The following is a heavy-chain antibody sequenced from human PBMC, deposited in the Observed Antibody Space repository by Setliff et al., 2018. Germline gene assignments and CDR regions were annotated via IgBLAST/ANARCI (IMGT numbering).Heavy chain of an antibody. V-gene: IGHV3-48*04. CDR3: ARSPANGGHDAFDI. CDR1: GFTFRKHA. CDR2: VSGSGMTR. Sequence: GGSLRLSCTASGFTFRKHALAWVRQAPGKGLQWVSSVSGSGMTRDYTDSVKGRFTISRDNARDSLYLHMNSLGAEDTAVYYCARSPANGGHDAFDIWGQGTMVTVSS. J-gene: IGHJ3*02. D-gene: IGHD6-25*01.